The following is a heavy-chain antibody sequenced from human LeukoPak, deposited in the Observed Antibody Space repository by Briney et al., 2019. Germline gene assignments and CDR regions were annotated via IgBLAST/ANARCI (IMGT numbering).Heavy chain of an antibody. Sequence: QPGRSLRLSCAASGFTFSSYAMHWVRQAPGKGLEWVAVISYDGSNKYYADSVKGRVTISRDNSKNTLYLQMNSLRAEDTAVYYCARTDTAMVFGKKDYFDYWGQGTLVTVSS. J-gene: IGHJ4*02. CDR1: GFTFSSYA. V-gene: IGHV3-30-3*01. CDR3: ARTDTAMVFGKKDYFDY. D-gene: IGHD5-18*01. CDR2: ISYDGSNK.